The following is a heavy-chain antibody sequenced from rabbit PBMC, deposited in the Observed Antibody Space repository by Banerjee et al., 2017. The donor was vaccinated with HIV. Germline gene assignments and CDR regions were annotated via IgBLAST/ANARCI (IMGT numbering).Heavy chain of an antibody. CDR2: IDAGSSGST. CDR3: ARISTAYVGYGDL. CDR1: GFSFSSSYY. J-gene: IGHJ4*01. D-gene: IGHD2-1*01. V-gene: IGHV1S45*01. Sequence: QEQLEESGGDLVKPEGSLTLTCTASGFSFSSSYYMCWVRQAPGKGLEWIACIDAGSSGSTYYASWAKGRFTISKASSTTVTLQMTSLTAADTATYFCARISTAYVGYGDLWGPGTLVTVS.